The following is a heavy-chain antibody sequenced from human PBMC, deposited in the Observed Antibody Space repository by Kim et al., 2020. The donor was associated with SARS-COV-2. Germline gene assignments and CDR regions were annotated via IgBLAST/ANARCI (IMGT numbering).Heavy chain of an antibody. V-gene: IGHV4-4*07. D-gene: IGHD6-19*01. CDR2: LYSTGGT. J-gene: IGHJ4*02. CDR1: GGSISGDY. CDR3: VRGSGWYPY. Sequence: SETLSLTCSVSGGSISGDYWSWIRHPPGKALEWIGSLYSTGGTEYNPSLRTRVTMSVETSKNQFSLKIKSVTAADTAVYYCVRGSGWYPYWGQGTLVTVS.